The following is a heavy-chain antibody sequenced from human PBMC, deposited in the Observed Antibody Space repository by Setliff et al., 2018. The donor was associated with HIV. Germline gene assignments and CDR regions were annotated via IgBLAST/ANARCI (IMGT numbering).Heavy chain of an antibody. V-gene: IGHV1-3*01. J-gene: IGHJ4*02. CDR3: ARGYYNSGNYFEY. CDR1: GYTFSTYA. Sequence: ASVKVSCKASGYTFSTYAMHWVRQAPGQRLEWMGWISAGKGMTKYSKKFQGRVTLTRDTSASTVYLDLSSLRSEDTAIYYCARGYYNSGNYFEYWGQGTLVTVSS. D-gene: IGHD3-10*01. CDR2: ISAGKGMT.